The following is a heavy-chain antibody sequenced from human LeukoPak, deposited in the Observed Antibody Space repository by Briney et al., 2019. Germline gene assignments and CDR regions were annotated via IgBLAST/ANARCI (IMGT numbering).Heavy chain of an antibody. Sequence: GGSLRLSCVASGFTLSSHWMHWVRKAPGKGLEWVANIKQDESEIYYVDSVKGRFTISRDNAENSLYLQMNSLRAEDTAVYYCARDIGAWSAYWGQGTLVTVSS. CDR1: GFTLSSHW. J-gene: IGHJ4*02. CDR2: IKQDESEI. V-gene: IGHV3-7*01. D-gene: IGHD6-19*01. CDR3: ARDIGAWSAY.